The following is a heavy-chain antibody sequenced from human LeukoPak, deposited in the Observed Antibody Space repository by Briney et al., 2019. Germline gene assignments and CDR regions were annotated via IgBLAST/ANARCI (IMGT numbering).Heavy chain of an antibody. Sequence: GGSVRLSCAASGFTVSSNYMSWVRQAPGKGLEWVANIKQDGSEKYYVDSVQGRFAIARDNAKNSLYLQMNSLRAEDTAVYYCARDRQLVLRYYYYMDVWGKGTTVTVSS. CDR2: IKQDGSEK. D-gene: IGHD6-6*01. CDR1: GFTVSSNY. J-gene: IGHJ6*03. CDR3: ARDRQLVLRYYYYMDV. V-gene: IGHV3-7*01.